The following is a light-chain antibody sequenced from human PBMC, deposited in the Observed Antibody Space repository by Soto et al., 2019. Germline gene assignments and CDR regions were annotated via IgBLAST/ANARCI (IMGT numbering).Light chain of an antibody. CDR3: SSYTSSSTYV. CDR1: SSDVGSYNR. Sequence: VLTQPPSVSGSPGQSVTISCTGTSSDVGSYNRVSWYQQPPGTAPKLMIYDVSNRPSGVPDRFSGSKSGNAASLTISGLQAEDEADYYCSSYTSSSTYVFGTGTKVTVL. CDR2: DVS. V-gene: IGLV2-18*02. J-gene: IGLJ1*01.